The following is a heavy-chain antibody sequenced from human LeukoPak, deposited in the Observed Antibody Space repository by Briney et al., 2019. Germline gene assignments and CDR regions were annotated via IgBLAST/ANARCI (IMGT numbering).Heavy chain of an antibody. D-gene: IGHD2-2*01. CDR1: GFTFSTYT. CDR2: ISSTSSYI. Sequence: GGSLRLSCAASGFTFSTYTMNWVRQAPGKGLEWVSSISSTSSYIYYADSVKGRFTISRDNAKNSLYLQMNSLRAEDTAVYYCARDERDCSSTSCYDWYFDLWGRGTLVTVSS. V-gene: IGHV3-21*01. CDR3: ARDERDCSSTSCYDWYFDL. J-gene: IGHJ2*01.